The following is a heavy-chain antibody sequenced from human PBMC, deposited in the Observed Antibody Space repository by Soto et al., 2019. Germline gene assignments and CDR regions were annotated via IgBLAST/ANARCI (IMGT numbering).Heavy chain of an antibody. CDR2: ISYDGSNK. CDR1: GFTFSSYA. J-gene: IGHJ6*02. D-gene: IGHD3-10*01. V-gene: IGHV3-30-3*01. Sequence: QVQLVESGGGVVQPGRSLRLSCAASGFTFSSYAMHWVRQAPGKGLEWVAVISYDGSNKYYADSVKGRFTISRDNSKNTRYLQMNSLRAEDTAVYYCARDYYPDYGSGSLYGMDVWGQGTTVTVSS. CDR3: ARDYYPDYGSGSLYGMDV.